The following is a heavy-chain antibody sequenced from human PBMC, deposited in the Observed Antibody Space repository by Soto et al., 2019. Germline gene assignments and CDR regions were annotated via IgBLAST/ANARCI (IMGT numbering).Heavy chain of an antibody. Sequence: NPSETLSLTCTVSGGSISSGGYYWSWIRQHPGKGLEWIGYIYYSGSTYYNPSLKSRVTISVDTSKNQFSLKLSSVTAADTAVYYCARSDYYDSSGIQAPYYFDYWGQGTLVTVSS. V-gene: IGHV4-31*03. D-gene: IGHD3-22*01. CDR1: GGSISSGGYY. CDR3: ARSDYYDSSGIQAPYYFDY. J-gene: IGHJ4*02. CDR2: IYYSGST.